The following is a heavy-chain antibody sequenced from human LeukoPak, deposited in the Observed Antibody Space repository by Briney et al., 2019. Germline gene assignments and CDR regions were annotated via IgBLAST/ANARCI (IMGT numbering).Heavy chain of an antibody. CDR3: ARGGDCSSTSCYSGGLWFDP. Sequence: PGGSLRLSCAASGFTFSSYAMHWVRQAPGKGLEWVAVISYDGSNKYYADSVKGRFTISRDNSKNTLYLQMNSLRAEDTAAYYCARGGDCSSTSCYSGGLWFDPWGQGTLVTVSS. J-gene: IGHJ5*02. CDR1: GFTFSSYA. V-gene: IGHV3-30*04. D-gene: IGHD2-2*02. CDR2: ISYDGSNK.